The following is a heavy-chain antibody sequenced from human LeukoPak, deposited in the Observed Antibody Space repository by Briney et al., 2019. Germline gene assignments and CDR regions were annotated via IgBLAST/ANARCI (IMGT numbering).Heavy chain of an antibody. Sequence: GGSLRLSCAASGFTFSSYSMKWIRQAPGKGLEWVSSISISSRNIYYADSVKGRFTISRDNAKNSQYLQMNSLRAEDTAVYYCARDYCSAASCFYNWFDPWGQGTLVTVSS. V-gene: IGHV3-21*01. CDR1: GFTFSSYS. J-gene: IGHJ5*02. D-gene: IGHD2-15*01. CDR2: ISISSRNI. CDR3: ARDYCSAASCFYNWFDP.